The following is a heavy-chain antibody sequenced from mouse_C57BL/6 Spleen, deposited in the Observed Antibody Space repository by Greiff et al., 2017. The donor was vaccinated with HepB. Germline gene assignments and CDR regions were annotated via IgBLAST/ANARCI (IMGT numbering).Heavy chain of an antibody. CDR1: GYTFTSYW. CDR2: IYPGSGST. Sequence: VQLQQSGAELVKPGASVKMSCKASGYTFTSYWITWVKQRPGQGLEWIGDIYPGSGSTNYNEKFKSKATLTVDTSSSTAYMQLSSLTSEDSAVYYWAREAYYSNYDGYGGKGTTLTVSS. V-gene: IGHV1-55*01. CDR3: AREAYYSNYDGY. J-gene: IGHJ2*01. D-gene: IGHD2-5*01.